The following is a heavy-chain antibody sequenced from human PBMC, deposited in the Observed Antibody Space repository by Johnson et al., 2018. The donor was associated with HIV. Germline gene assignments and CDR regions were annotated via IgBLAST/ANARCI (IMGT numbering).Heavy chain of an antibody. V-gene: IGHV3-30-3*01. Sequence: VQLVESGGGVVQPGRSLRLSCAASGFTFSSYAMHWVRQAPGKGLEWVAVISYDGSNKYYADSVKGRFTISRDNSKNPAYLQMNSLKTEDTAVYYCTSYFSYSSSWYSGVNAFDIWGQGTMVTVSS. J-gene: IGHJ3*02. D-gene: IGHD6-13*01. CDR1: GFTFSSYA. CDR3: TSYFSYSSSWYSGVNAFDI. CDR2: ISYDGSNK.